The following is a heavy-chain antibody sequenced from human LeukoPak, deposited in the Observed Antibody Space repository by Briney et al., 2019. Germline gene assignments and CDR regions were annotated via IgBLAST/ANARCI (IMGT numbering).Heavy chain of an antibody. Sequence: HPSETLSLTCTVSGGSISSYYWSWIRQPPGKGLEWIGSVYHTGSTYYNPSLKSRVTISADTSKNQFSLKLSSVTAADTAVYYCARLHYGGNYGYYYYYMDVWGKGTTVTISS. V-gene: IGHV4-59*04. D-gene: IGHD4-23*01. J-gene: IGHJ6*03. CDR2: VYHTGST. CDR1: GGSISSYY. CDR3: ARLHYGGNYGYYYYYMDV.